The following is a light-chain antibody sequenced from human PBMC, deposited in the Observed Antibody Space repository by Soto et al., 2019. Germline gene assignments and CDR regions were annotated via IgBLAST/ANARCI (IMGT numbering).Light chain of an antibody. CDR1: QSVSSSY. CDR2: GAS. V-gene: IGKV3-20*01. CDR3: QQYGSSPRA. J-gene: IGKJ1*01. Sequence: ELVMAQSPATLSVSPGERSTLSCSASQSVSSSYLAWYQQKPGQDHRLIIYGASSRATGIPDRFSGSGSGTDFTLTISRLEPEDFAVYYCQQYGSSPRAFGQGTKVDIK.